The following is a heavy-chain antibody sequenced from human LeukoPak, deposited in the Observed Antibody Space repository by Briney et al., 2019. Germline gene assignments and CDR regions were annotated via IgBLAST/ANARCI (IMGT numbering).Heavy chain of an antibody. CDR3: ARVGGSSPYFDY. Sequence: ASVKVSCKASEYTFTSYDINWVRQATGQGLEWMGWMNPNSGNTGYAQKFQGRVTMTRNTSISTAYMELSSLRSEDTAVYYCARVGGSSPYFDYWGQGTLVTVSS. CDR1: EYTFTSYD. D-gene: IGHD1-26*01. V-gene: IGHV1-8*01. J-gene: IGHJ4*02. CDR2: MNPNSGNT.